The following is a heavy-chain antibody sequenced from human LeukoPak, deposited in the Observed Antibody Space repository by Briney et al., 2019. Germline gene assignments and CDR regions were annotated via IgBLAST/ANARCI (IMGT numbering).Heavy chain of an antibody. Sequence: GASVKVSCKASGYTFTSYGISWVRQAPGQGLEWMGWISAYNGNTNYAQKVQGRATMTTDTSTSTAYMELRSLRSDDTAMYYCARLYQQPNYYYYGMDVWGQGTTVTVSS. J-gene: IGHJ6*02. D-gene: IGHD6-13*01. CDR1: GYTFTSYG. CDR2: ISAYNGNT. V-gene: IGHV1-18*01. CDR3: ARLYQQPNYYYYGMDV.